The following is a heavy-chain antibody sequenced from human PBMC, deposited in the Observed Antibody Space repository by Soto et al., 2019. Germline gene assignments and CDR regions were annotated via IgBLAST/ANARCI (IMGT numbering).Heavy chain of an antibody. J-gene: IGHJ5*02. CDR2: IITSGSTI. Sequence: QVQLVESGGGLVRPGGSLRLSCAASGFTFNDYYMTWIRQAPGKGLEWLSYIITSGSTIFYPDSVKCRFTTSRDNAKHSLFLQMNSLRPEDTALYFCASFRFRPVCSYSWGQGTLVPVSA. CDR1: GFTFNDYY. CDR3: ASFRFRPVCSYS. D-gene: IGHD3-16*01. V-gene: IGHV3-11*01.